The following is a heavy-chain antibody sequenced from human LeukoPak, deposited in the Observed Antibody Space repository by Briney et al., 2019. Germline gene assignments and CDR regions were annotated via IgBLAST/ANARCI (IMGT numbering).Heavy chain of an antibody. D-gene: IGHD2-15*01. CDR1: GGSISSYY. V-gene: IGHV4-39*07. CDR2: IYFSGTT. CDR3: ARDAHCTGVSCYSPYNWFDP. J-gene: IGHJ5*02. Sequence: SETLSLTCTVSGGSISSYYWGWIRQPPGKGLEWIGSIYFSGTTYYNPSLQSRVTISVDTARNQFSLKVTSVTAADTAAYYCARDAHCTGVSCYSPYNWFDPWGQGTLVTVSS.